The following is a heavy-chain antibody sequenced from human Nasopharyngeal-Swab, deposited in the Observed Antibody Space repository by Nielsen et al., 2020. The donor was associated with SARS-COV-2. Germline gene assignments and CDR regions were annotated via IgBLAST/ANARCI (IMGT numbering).Heavy chain of an antibody. D-gene: IGHD3-3*01. Sequence: SETLSLTCTVSGGSISSGSPYWNWIRQPAGKGLEWIGHIFSSGSTNYNPSLKSRVTMSVDTSKNQFSLNLSSVTAADTAVYYCAREPYDFWSGHYYYMEVWGTGNTVTVSS. CDR3: AREPYDFWSGHYYYMEV. CDR2: IFSSGST. V-gene: IGHV4-61*09. J-gene: IGHJ6*03. CDR1: GGSISSGSPY.